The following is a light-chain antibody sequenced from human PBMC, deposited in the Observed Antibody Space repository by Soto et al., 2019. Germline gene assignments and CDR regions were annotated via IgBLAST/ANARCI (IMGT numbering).Light chain of an antibody. CDR3: CSYTSSSTLVV. Sequence: QSVLTQPASVSGSPGQSITISCTGTSSDVGGYNYVSWYQQHPGKAPQLMIYDVSNRPSGVSNRFSGSKSGNTAALTISGLQAQDEADYYCCSYTSSSTLVVFGGGTQLPVL. CDR1: SSDVGGYNY. V-gene: IGLV2-14*01. CDR2: DVS. J-gene: IGLJ2*01.